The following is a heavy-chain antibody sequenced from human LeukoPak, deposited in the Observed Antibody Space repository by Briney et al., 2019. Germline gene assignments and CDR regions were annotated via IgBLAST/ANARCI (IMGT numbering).Heavy chain of an antibody. CDR2: IYYSGST. CDR1: GGSFSGYY. J-gene: IGHJ4*02. Sequence: SETLSLTCAVYGGSFSGYYWSWIRQPPGKGLEWIGYIYYSGSTNYNPSLKSRVTISVETSKNEFSLKLRSVTAADTAVYYCTRYNVGFESWGQGTLVTVSS. CDR3: TRYNVGFES. D-gene: IGHD1-1*01. V-gene: IGHV4-59*01.